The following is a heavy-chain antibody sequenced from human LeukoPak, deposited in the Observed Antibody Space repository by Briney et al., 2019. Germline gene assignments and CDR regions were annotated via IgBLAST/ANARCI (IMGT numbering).Heavy chain of an antibody. V-gene: IGHV4-39*01. D-gene: IGHD3/OR15-3a*01. CDR2: IYYTGNT. CDR3: ARQTGSGLFTLP. Sequence: SETLSLTCTVSGVSISSSNSYWGWIRQPPGKGLEWIGSIYYTGNTYYNASLKSRVTISIGTSKNQISLRLTSVTATDTAMYYCARQTGSGLFTLPGGQGTLVTVSS. J-gene: IGHJ4*02. CDR1: GVSISSSNSY.